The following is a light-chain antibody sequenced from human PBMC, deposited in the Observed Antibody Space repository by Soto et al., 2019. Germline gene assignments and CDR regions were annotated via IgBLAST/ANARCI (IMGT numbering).Light chain of an antibody. CDR3: QKRSNWPPVFT. CDR2: DAS. Sequence: EIVLTQSPATLSLSPGERATLSCRASQSVSSYLAWYQQKPGQAPRLLIYDASRRATGIPARFSGSVSGTDFTLTISSLETEEFAVYYCQKRSNWPPVFTFGPGTKVDIK. V-gene: IGKV3-11*01. J-gene: IGKJ3*01. CDR1: QSVSSY.